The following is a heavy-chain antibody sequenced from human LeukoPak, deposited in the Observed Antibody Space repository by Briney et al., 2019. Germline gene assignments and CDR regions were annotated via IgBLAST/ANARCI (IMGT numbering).Heavy chain of an antibody. CDR2: INHSGST. Sequence: SETPSLTCAVYGGSFSGYYWSWIRQPPGKGLEWIGEINHSGSTNYNPSLKSRVTISVDTSKNQFSLKLSSVTAADTAVYYCARGFLSGGYFDYWGQGTLVTVSS. D-gene: IGHD3-3*01. J-gene: IGHJ4*02. CDR1: GGSFSGYY. CDR3: ARGFLSGGYFDY. V-gene: IGHV4-34*01.